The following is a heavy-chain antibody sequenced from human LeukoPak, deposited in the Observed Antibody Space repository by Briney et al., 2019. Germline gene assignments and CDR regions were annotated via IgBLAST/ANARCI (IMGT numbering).Heavy chain of an antibody. Sequence: ASVKVSCKASGYTFTSYYMHWVRQAPGQGLEWMGIINPSGGSTSYAQKFQGRVTMTTDTSTSTAYMELRSLRSDDTAVYYCARDGSGGSGSLYWGQGTLVTVSS. J-gene: IGHJ4*02. D-gene: IGHD3-10*01. CDR3: ARDGSGGSGSLY. CDR1: GYTFTSYY. CDR2: INPSGGST. V-gene: IGHV1-46*01.